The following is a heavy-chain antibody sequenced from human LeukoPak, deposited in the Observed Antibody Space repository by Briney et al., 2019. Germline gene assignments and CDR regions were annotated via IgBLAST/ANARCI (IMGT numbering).Heavy chain of an antibody. Sequence: SETLSLTCAVYGGSFSGYYWSWIRQPPGKGLEWIGEINHNRSPNYSPSLKSRVTISVDTSKNQFSLKLNSVTAADTAVYYCATTFPATAAVEYWGQGTLVTVSS. CDR3: ATTFPATAAVEY. J-gene: IGHJ4*02. V-gene: IGHV4-34*01. CDR1: GGSFSGYY. CDR2: INHNRSP. D-gene: IGHD6-13*01.